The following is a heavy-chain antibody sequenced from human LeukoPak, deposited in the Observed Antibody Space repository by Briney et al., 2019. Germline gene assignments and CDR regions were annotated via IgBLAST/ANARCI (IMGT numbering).Heavy chain of an antibody. Sequence: GASVKVSCKASGYTFTSYYMHWVRQAPGQGLEWMGIINLSGGSTSYAQKFQGRVTMTRDMSTSTVYMELSSLRSEDTAVYYCARGCSSWYWGGHNWFDPWGQGTLVTVSS. CDR1: GYTFTSYY. V-gene: IGHV1-46*01. J-gene: IGHJ5*02. CDR2: INLSGGST. D-gene: IGHD6-13*01. CDR3: ARGCSSWYWGGHNWFDP.